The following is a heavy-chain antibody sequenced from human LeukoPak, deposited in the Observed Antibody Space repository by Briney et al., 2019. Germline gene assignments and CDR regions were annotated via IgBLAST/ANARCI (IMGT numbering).Heavy chain of an antibody. J-gene: IGHJ4*02. CDR2: IYYSGST. V-gene: IGHV4-39*01. Sequence: SETLSLTCTVSGGSIRSSSYYWGWIRQPPGKGLEWIGYIYYSGSTYYNASLKSRGTISVDTSKNQFSLKLNSVTAADTAVYFCARQVVAVAGTGYFDYWGQGTLVTVSS. CDR3: ARQVVAVAGTGYFDY. CDR1: GGSIRSSSYY. D-gene: IGHD6-19*01.